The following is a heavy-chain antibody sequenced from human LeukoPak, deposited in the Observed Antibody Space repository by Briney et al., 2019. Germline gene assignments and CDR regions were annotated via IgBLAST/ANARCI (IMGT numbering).Heavy chain of an antibody. CDR1: GFTFSSYW. CDR3: ARGGSSWSGYFQH. Sequence: PGGSLRLSCAASGFTFSSYWIHWVRQAPGKGLVWVSRINSDGSSTTYADSVKGRFTISRDNAKNTLYLQMNSLRAEDTAVYYCARGGSSWSGYFQHWSQGTLVTVSS. CDR2: INSDGSST. V-gene: IGHV3-74*01. J-gene: IGHJ1*01. D-gene: IGHD6-13*01.